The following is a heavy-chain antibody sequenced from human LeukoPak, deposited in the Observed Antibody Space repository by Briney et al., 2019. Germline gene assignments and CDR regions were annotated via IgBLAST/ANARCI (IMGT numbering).Heavy chain of an antibody. J-gene: IGHJ6*02. D-gene: IGHD3-22*01. CDR2: ISSSSSYI. CDR1: GFTFSSYG. Sequence: PGGSLRLSCAASGFTFSSYGMHWVRQAPGKGLEWVSSISSSSSYIYYADSVKGRFTISRDNAKNSLYLQMNSRRAEDTAVYYCARGGYYYDSSGYYTDYYGMDVWGQGTTVTVSS. CDR3: ARGGYYYDSSGYYTDYYGMDV. V-gene: IGHV3-21*01.